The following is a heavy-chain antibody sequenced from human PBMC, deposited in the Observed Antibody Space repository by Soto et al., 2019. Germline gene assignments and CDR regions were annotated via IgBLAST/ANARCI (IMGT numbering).Heavy chain of an antibody. CDR1: GGSISSINW. J-gene: IGHJ5*02. CDR2: IYHSGST. Sequence: LSLTCAVSGGSISSINWWSWVRQPPGKGLEWIGEIYHSGSTNYNPSLKSRVTISVDKSKNQFSLKLSSVTAADTAVYYCAREADYYDSSGYYPKWFDPWGQGTLVTVSS. D-gene: IGHD3-22*01. CDR3: AREADYYDSSGYYPKWFDP. V-gene: IGHV4-4*02.